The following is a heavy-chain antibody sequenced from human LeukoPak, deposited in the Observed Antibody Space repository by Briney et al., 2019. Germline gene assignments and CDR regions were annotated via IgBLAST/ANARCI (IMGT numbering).Heavy chain of an antibody. V-gene: IGHV3-7*01. CDR3: TRDWGQQQAGY. CDR2: INQDGNEQ. D-gene: IGHD6-13*01. Sequence: GGSLRLSCAASGFTFNNYWMSWVRQAPGKGLEWVANINQDGNEQYYVDSVKGRFTISRDNAKNSLYLQMNSLRAEDTAVYYCTRDWGQQQAGYWGQGTLVTVSS. CDR1: GFTFNNYW. J-gene: IGHJ4*02.